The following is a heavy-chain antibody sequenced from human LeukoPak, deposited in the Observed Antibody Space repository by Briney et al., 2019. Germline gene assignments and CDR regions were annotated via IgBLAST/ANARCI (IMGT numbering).Heavy chain of an antibody. V-gene: IGHV3-48*02. CDR1: GFIFSSYS. CDR2: ISNSRSSI. J-gene: IGHJ5*02. D-gene: IGHD3-22*01. CDR3: ARGSYYYDSSGFNWFDP. Sequence: PGGSLRLSCAASGFIFSSYSMSWVRQAPGKGLEWVSYISNSRSSIYYADSVKGRFTISRDNAKNSLYLQMNSLRDEDTAVYYCARGSYYYDSSGFNWFDPWGQGTLVTVSS.